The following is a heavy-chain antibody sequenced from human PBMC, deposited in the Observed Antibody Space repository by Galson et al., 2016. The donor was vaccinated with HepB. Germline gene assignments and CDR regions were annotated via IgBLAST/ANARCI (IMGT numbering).Heavy chain of an antibody. J-gene: IGHJ4*02. CDR3: TRNAGHDFWSGPVDY. CDR1: GFSFGDYA. D-gene: IGHD3-3*01. Sequence: SLRLSCAASGFSFGDYAMSWFRQAPGKGLEWVALIRSKAYGATTEYAASVQGRFSVSRDNSKSIAFLEMNSLKTEDTAVYYCTRNAGHDFWSGPVDYWGQGITVAVSS. V-gene: IGHV3-49*03. CDR2: IRSKAYGATT.